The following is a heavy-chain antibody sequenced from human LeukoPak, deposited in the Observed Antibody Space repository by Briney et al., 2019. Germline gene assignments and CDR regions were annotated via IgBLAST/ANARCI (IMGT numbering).Heavy chain of an antibody. Sequence: GGSLRLSCAASGFTFSTCAMGWVRQAPGKGLGWGSAISGSGGSTFYADSVKGRLTISRDNSKNTVYLQMSGLRAEDTALYYCAKAHCSPTSCSRIDYWGQGTLVTVSS. V-gene: IGHV3-23*01. D-gene: IGHD2-2*01. J-gene: IGHJ4*02. CDR3: AKAHCSPTSCSRIDY. CDR2: ISGSGGST. CDR1: GFTFSTCA.